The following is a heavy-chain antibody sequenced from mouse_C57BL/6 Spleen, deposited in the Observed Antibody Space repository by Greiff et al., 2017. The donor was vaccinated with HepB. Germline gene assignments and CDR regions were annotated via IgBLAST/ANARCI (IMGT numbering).Heavy chain of an antibody. D-gene: IGHD2-1*01. Sequence: EVQLQESGPGLVKPSQSLSLTCSVTGYSITSGYYWNWIRQFPGNKLEWMGYISYDGSNNYNPSLKNRISITRDTSKNQFFLKLNSVTTEDTATYYCANGKEDAMDYWGQGTSVTVSS. J-gene: IGHJ4*01. V-gene: IGHV3-6*01. CDR1: GYSITSGYY. CDR2: ISYDGSN. CDR3: ANGKEDAMDY.